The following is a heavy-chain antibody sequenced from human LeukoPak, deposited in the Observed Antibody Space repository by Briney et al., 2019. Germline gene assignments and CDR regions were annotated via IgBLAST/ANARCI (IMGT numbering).Heavy chain of an antibody. D-gene: IGHD3-3*01. J-gene: IGHJ4*02. V-gene: IGHV4-4*07. CDR2: IYTSGST. CDR3: ARGLEWSGASFGS. Sequence: SETLSLTCTVSGGSISGYYWTWIRQPAGKRLDWIGRIYTSGSTNYNPSLKSRVTMSVDTPKNQFSLKVSSVTAADTAVYYCARGLEWSGASFGSWGQGTLVTVSS. CDR1: GGSISGYY.